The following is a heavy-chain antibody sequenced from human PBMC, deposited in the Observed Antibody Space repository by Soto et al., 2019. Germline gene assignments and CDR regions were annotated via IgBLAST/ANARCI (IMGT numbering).Heavy chain of an antibody. D-gene: IGHD5-12*01. V-gene: IGHV4-31*03. Sequence: PSETLSLTCTVSGGSISSGGYYWSWIRQHPGKGLEWIGYIYYSGSTYYNPSLKSRVTISVDTSKNQFSLKLSAVTAADTAVFFCSRYCSHRDIHSFPGQRSSDL. CDR2: IYYSGST. CDR3: SRYCSHRDIHSFPGQRSSDL. CDR1: GGSISSGGYY. J-gene: IGHJ2*01.